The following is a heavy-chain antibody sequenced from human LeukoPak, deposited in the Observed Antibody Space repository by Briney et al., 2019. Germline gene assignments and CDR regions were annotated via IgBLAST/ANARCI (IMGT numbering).Heavy chain of an antibody. D-gene: IGHD2-2*01. CDR1: GGSSSGYY. CDR2: INHSGST. J-gene: IGHJ4*02. Sequence: SETLSLTRAVYGGSSSGYYWSWIRQPPGKGLEWIGEINHSGSTNYNPSLKSRVTISVDTSKNQFSLKLSSVTAADTAVYYCARESMVVPAAMPGFDYWGQGTPVTVSS. V-gene: IGHV4-34*01. CDR3: ARESMVVPAAMPGFDY.